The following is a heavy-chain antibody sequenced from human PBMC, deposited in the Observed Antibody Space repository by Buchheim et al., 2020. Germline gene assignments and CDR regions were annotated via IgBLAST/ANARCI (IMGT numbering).Heavy chain of an antibody. Sequence: QIQLVQSGAEVKKPGASVKVSCKASGYTFTNYGISWVRQAPGQGLEWMGIINPSGGSTSYAQKFQGRVTMTRDTSTSTVYMELSSLRSEDTAVYYCARAGSSSDYYYYGMDVWGQGTT. CDR2: INPSGGST. D-gene: IGHD6-13*01. CDR3: ARAGSSSDYYYYGMDV. J-gene: IGHJ6*02. CDR1: GYTFTNYG. V-gene: IGHV1-46*01.